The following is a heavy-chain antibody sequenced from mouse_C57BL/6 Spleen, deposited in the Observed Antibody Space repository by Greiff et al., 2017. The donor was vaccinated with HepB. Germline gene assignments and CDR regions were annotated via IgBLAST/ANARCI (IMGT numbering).Heavy chain of an antibody. CDR1: GYTFTDYE. Sequence: VKLMESGAELVRPGASVTLSCKASGYTFTDYEMHWVKQTPVHGLEWIGAIDPETGGTAYNQKFKGKAILTADKSSSTAYMELRSLTSEDSAVYYCTNYYGSSYQDFDYWGQGTTLTVSS. CDR2: IDPETGGT. D-gene: IGHD1-1*01. J-gene: IGHJ2*01. V-gene: IGHV1-15*01. CDR3: TNYYGSSYQDFDY.